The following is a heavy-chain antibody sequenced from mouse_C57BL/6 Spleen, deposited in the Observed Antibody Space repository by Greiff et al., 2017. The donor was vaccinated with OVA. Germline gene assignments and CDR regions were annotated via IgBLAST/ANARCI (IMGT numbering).Heavy chain of an antibody. CDR2: INPYNGGT. J-gene: IGHJ2*01. V-gene: IGHV1-19*01. CDR1: GYTFTDYY. CDR3: ARGPSIYYDYEGGYYFDY. D-gene: IGHD2-4*01. Sequence: EVQLQQSGPVLVKPGASVKMSCKASGYTFTDYYMNWVKQSPGKSLEWIGVINPYNGGTSYNQKFKGKATLTVDKSSSTAYMELNSLTSEDSAVYYCARGPSIYYDYEGGYYFDYWGQGTTLTVSS.